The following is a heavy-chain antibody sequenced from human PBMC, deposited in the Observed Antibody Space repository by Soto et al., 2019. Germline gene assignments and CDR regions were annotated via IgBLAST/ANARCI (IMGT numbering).Heavy chain of an antibody. D-gene: IGHD6-19*01. CDR2: ISYDGSNK. J-gene: IGHJ4*02. CDR1: GFTFSSYG. Sequence: GGSLRLSCAASGFTFSSYGMHWVRQAPGKGLEWVAVISYDGSNKYYADSVKGRFTISRDNSKNTLYLQMNSLRAEDTAVYYCAKDRVAGSSFLLGYWGQGTLVTVSS. V-gene: IGHV3-30*18. CDR3: AKDRVAGSSFLLGY.